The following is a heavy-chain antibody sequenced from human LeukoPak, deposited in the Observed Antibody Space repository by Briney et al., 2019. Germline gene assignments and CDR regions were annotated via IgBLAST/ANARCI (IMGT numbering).Heavy chain of an antibody. J-gene: IGHJ4*02. D-gene: IGHD4-17*01. CDR2: ISGSGGST. V-gene: IGHV3-23*01. CDR3: AKARTTVTTYLDY. CDR1: GFTFSSYG. Sequence: GTLRLSCAASGFTFSSYGMSWVRQAPGKGPEWVSAISGSGGSTYYADSVKGRFTISRDNSKNTLYLQMNSLRAEDTAVYYCAKARTTVTTYLDYWGQGTLVTVSS.